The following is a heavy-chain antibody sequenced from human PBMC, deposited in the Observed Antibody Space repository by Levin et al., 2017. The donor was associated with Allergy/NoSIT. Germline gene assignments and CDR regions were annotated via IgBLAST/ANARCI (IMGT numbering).Heavy chain of an antibody. CDR1: GFVVSDNY. CDR3: ATGPTYYESIGYLYK. CDR2: FYSGGDT. J-gene: IGHJ1*01. Sequence: PGGSLRLSCAASGFVVSDNYMTWVRQAPGKGLEWVSIFYSGGDTFHTGSVKGRFTISRDNSKNTLYLQMNSLRVEDTAVYYCATGPTYYESIGYLYKWGQGTLVTVSS. D-gene: IGHD3-22*01. V-gene: IGHV3-53*01.